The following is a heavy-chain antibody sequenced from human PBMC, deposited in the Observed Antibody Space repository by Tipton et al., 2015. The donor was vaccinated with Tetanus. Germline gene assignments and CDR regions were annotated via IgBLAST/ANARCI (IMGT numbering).Heavy chain of an antibody. CDR3: AKFLAELNWDDAFDV. CDR2: ISGGDNTR. J-gene: IGHJ3*01. D-gene: IGHD7-27*01. CDR1: GFTFSRYA. V-gene: IGHV3-23*01. Sequence: GSLRLSCAASGFTFSRYAMNWVRQAPGEGLEWASSISGGDNTRYYADSVKGRFSISRDNSKNTLYLQMNSLGVDDTAVYYCAKFLAELNWDDAFDVWGHGTKVTVSS.